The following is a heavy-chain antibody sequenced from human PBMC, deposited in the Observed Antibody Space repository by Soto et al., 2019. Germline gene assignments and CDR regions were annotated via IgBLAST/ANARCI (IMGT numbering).Heavy chain of an antibody. D-gene: IGHD2-21*01. CDR2: INHSGTT. CDR3: ARSPKSTDFPYYFDF. Sequence: ESLSLTCAVYSRSFRDYYWTWIRQPPGKGLEFIGEINHSGTTHYNPSLKSRVTVSVDTSKNHFSLKMNSVTAADTAVYYCARSPKSTDFPYYFDFWGQGTLVTVS. V-gene: IGHV4-34*01. CDR1: SRSFRDYY. J-gene: IGHJ4*02.